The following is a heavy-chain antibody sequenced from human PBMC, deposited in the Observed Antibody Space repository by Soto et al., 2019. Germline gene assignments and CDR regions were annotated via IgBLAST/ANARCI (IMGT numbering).Heavy chain of an antibody. Sequence: SETLSLTCAVYGGSFSGYYWSWIRQPPGKGLEWIGEINHSGSTNYNPSLKSRVTISVDTSKNQFSLKLSSVTAADTAVYYCAAARDYWGQGTLVTVSS. CDR2: INHSGST. CDR3: AAARDY. CDR1: GGSFSGYY. D-gene: IGHD6-13*01. J-gene: IGHJ4*02. V-gene: IGHV4-34*01.